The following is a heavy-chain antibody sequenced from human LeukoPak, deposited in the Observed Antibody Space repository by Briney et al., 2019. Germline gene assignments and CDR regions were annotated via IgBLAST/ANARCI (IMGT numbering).Heavy chain of an antibody. Sequence: GGSLRLSCAASGFTFSNYDMHWVRQAPGKGLEWVAIISYDGSNKYFVDSVKGLFTISRDNSKNTLYLQMNSLRAEDTAVHYCAKGPDRSGYYSLDYWGQGTLVTVSS. D-gene: IGHD3-22*01. J-gene: IGHJ4*02. CDR2: ISYDGSNK. CDR3: AKGPDRSGYYSLDY. V-gene: IGHV3-30*18. CDR1: GFTFSNYD.